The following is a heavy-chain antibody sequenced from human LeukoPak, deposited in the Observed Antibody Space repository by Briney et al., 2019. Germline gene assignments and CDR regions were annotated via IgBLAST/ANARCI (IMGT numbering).Heavy chain of an antibody. Sequence: TGGSLRLSCAAFGFTFSSYSMNWVRQAPGKGLEWVSSISSSSSYIYYVDSVKGRFTISRDNAKNSLYLQMNSLRAEDTAVYYCARVLYSSGWLWGQGTLVTVSS. J-gene: IGHJ4*02. CDR3: ARVLYSSGWL. CDR2: ISSSSSYI. D-gene: IGHD6-19*01. CDR1: GFTFSSYS. V-gene: IGHV3-21*01.